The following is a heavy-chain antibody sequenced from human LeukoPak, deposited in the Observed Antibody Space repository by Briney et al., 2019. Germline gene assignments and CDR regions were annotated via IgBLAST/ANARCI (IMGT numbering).Heavy chain of an antibody. J-gene: IGHJ4*02. V-gene: IGHV4-34*01. CDR1: GGSFSGYY. Sequence: SETLSLTCAVYGGSFSGYYWTWIREPPGQGLEWIGELNHGGITNYNPSLKSRVTISVGMSKNQFSLKLSPVTAADTAVYYCARDAVPLSRGGSNSYLFDYWGQGTLVTVSS. CDR2: LNHGGIT. D-gene: IGHD2-15*01. CDR3: ARDAVPLSRGGSNSYLFDY.